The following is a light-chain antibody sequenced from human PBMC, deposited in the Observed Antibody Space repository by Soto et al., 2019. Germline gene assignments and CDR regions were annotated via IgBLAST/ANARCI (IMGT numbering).Light chain of an antibody. CDR3: SSYSTTDTLL. V-gene: IGLV2-14*03. Sequence: QSALTQPASVSGSPEQSITISCTGSSSDVGGYNFVSWYQHHPDNAPKLMIYDVNNRPSGVSIRFSGSKSGNTASLTISGLQAEDEADYYCSSYSTTDTLLFGGGTKLTVL. CDR1: SSDVGGYNF. CDR2: DVN. J-gene: IGLJ2*01.